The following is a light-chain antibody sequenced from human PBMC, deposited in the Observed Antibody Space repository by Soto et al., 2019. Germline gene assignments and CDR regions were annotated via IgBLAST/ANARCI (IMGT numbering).Light chain of an antibody. CDR3: QQANNFPYT. V-gene: IGKV1-12*01. CDR2: AAS. Sequence: DIQMTQSPSSVSASVGDRVTITCRASQGVNRWLAWYQQKPGKAPRLLIYAASALHSGVPSRFRGTGSGTDFTLTISSLQPEDFATYFCQQANNFPYTFGQGTKVDIK. CDR1: QGVNRW. J-gene: IGKJ2*01.